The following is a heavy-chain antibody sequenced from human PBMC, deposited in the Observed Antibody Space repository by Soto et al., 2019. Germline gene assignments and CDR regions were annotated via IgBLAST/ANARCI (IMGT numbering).Heavy chain of an antibody. V-gene: IGHV3-23*01. CDR1: GFTFSNYA. CDR2: IGRIGGGT. CDR3: AKRSVTDTWYFDY. D-gene: IGHD6-19*01. Sequence: GGSLRLSCAASGFTFSNYAMGWVRQAPGTGLEWVSSIGRIGGGTHYADSVKGRFTISRDDSKSTLYLQMNSLRADDTAIYYCAKRSVTDTWYFDYWGQGTLVTVSS. J-gene: IGHJ4*02.